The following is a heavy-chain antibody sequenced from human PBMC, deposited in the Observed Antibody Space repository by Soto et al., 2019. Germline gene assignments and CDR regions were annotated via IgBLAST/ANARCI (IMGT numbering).Heavy chain of an antibody. V-gene: IGHV4-4*02. CDR3: ARLVYDTRLNYMYFDF. CDR1: GVSISSDNW. D-gene: IGHD2-8*01. Sequence: SETLSLTCAVSGVSISSDNWWTWVRQTPQRGLEYIGEIFHDGTANYYPSFERRVAISVDTSKNQFSLKLTSVTAADTAIYFCARLVYDTRLNYMYFDFWGQGALVTVSS. CDR2: IFHDGTA. J-gene: IGHJ4*02.